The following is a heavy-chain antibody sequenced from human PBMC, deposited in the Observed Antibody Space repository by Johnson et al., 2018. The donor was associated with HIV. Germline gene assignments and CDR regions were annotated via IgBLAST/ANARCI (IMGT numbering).Heavy chain of an antibody. CDR3: AKERGYSYGRGAFDI. CDR2: IGTAGDT. J-gene: IGHJ3*02. V-gene: IGHV3-13*01. Sequence: VQLVESGGGLIQPGGSLRLSCAASGFTVSSYDMHWVRQATGKGLEWVSAIGTAGDTYYPGSVKGRFTISRENAKNTLYLQMNSLRAEDTAVYYCAKERGYSYGRGAFDIWGQGTMVTVSS. CDR1: GFTVSSYD. D-gene: IGHD5-18*01.